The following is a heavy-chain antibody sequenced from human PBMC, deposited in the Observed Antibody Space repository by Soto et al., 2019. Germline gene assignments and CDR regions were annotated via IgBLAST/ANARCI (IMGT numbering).Heavy chain of an antibody. CDR3: ARVVEELGPD. CDR1: GGAFSSYT. Sequence: SVKVSCKASGGAFSSYTISWVRQAPGQGLEWMGRIIPILGIANYAQKFQGRVTITADKSTSTAYMELSSLRSEDTAVYYRARVVEELGPDWGQGTLVTVSS. CDR2: IIPILGIA. D-gene: IGHD3-16*01. V-gene: IGHV1-69*02. J-gene: IGHJ4*02.